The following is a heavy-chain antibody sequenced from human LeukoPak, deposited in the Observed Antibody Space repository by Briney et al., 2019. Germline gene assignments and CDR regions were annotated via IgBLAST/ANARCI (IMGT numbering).Heavy chain of an antibody. CDR2: ISGSGGST. J-gene: IGHJ4*02. D-gene: IGHD1-26*01. V-gene: IGHV3-23*01. Sequence: GGSLRLSCAASGFTFSSYAMSWVRQAPGKGLEWVSAISGSGGSTYYADSVKGRFTISRDNSKNTLYLQMNSLRAEDTAVYYCARDLNIGSYSFDYWGRGTLVTVSS. CDR3: ARDLNIGSYSFDY. CDR1: GFTFSSYA.